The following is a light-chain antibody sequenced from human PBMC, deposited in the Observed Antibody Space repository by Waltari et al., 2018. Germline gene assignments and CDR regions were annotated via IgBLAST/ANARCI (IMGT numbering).Light chain of an antibody. CDR2: WAS. Sequence: DIVMTQSPESLAVSLGERATINCKSSQPILYSANNKNYLAWYQQKPGQPPRLIIFWASTRESGVPDRFSGSGSGTDFTLTISSLQAEDVAVYYCQQYFNTPRTCGQGTKVEI. CDR1: QPILYSANNKNY. J-gene: IGKJ1*01. V-gene: IGKV4-1*01. CDR3: QQYFNTPRT.